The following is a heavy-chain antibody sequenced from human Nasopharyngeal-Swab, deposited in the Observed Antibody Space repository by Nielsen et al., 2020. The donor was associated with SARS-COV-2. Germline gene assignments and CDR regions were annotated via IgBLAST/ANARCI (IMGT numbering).Heavy chain of an antibody. CDR1: GFTFSSYS. V-gene: IGHV3-21*01. Sequence: GESLKISCAVSGFTFSSYSMNWVRQAPGKGLGWVSSISSSSSYIYYADSVKGRFTISRDNAKNSLYLQMNSLRAEDTAVYYCARVCSGGSCYGYYYGMDVWGQGTTVTVSS. D-gene: IGHD2-15*01. CDR2: ISSSSSYI. J-gene: IGHJ6*02. CDR3: ARVCSGGSCYGYYYGMDV.